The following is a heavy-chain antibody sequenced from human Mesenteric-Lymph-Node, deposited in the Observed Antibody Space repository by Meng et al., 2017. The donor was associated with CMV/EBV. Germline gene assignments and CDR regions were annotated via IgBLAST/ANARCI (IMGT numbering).Heavy chain of an antibody. CDR2: IYYSGGT. CDR3: ARVQVISTTIDY. Sequence: SETLSLTCSVSGDSISSNYWSWIRQPPGKGLEWIGYIYYSGGTRYNPSLESRGTISIDTSKNQFSLRLNSVTAADTAVYYCARVQVISTTIDYWGQGVLVTVSS. J-gene: IGHJ4*02. D-gene: IGHD1-1*01. V-gene: IGHV4-59*01. CDR1: GDSISSNY.